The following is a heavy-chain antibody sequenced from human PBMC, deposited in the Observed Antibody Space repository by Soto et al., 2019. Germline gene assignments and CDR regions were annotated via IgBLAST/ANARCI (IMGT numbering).Heavy chain of an antibody. CDR3: ARDRRTYSSGWYGFGVGPGDH. V-gene: IGHV1-18*01. Sequence: ASVKVSCKASGYTFTSYGISWVRQAPGQGLEWMGWISAYNGNTNYAQKLQGRVTMTTDTSTSTAYMELRSLRSDDTAVYYCARDRRTYSSGWYGFGVGPGDHWGQGTLVTVSS. D-gene: IGHD6-19*01. J-gene: IGHJ4*02. CDR2: ISAYNGNT. CDR1: GYTFTSYG.